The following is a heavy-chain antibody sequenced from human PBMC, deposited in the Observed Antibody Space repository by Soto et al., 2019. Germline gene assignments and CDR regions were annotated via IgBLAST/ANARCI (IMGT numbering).Heavy chain of an antibody. J-gene: IGHJ4*02. D-gene: IGHD3-22*01. CDR2: ISGSGGST. CDR3: ARDSSMIVVVMGYYFDY. Sequence: EVQLLESGGGLVQPGGSLRLSCAASGFTFSSYAMSWVRQAPGKGLEWVSAISGSGGSTYYADSVKGRFTISRDNSKNTLYLQMNSLRAEDTAVYYCARDSSMIVVVMGYYFDYWGQGTLVTVSS. CDR1: GFTFSSYA. V-gene: IGHV3-23*01.